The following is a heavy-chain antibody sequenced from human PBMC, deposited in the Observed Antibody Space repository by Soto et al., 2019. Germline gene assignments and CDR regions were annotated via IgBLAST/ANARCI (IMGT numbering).Heavy chain of an antibody. CDR2: ISGSGSGS. V-gene: IGHV3-23*01. CDR3: VKGHVAGRYYFDY. CDR1: GFAFSNYA. J-gene: IGHJ4*02. Sequence: EVQLLESGGGLVQPGGPLSLSCAASGFAFSNYAMSWVRQAPGKGLEWVSGISGSGSGSYYADSVKGRFTISRDNSKNTLYLQMNSLRAEDTALYYCVKGHVAGRYYFDYWGQGTLVTVSS. D-gene: IGHD6-6*01.